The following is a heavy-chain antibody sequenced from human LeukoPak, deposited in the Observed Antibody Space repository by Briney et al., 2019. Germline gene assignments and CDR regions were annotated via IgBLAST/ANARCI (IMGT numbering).Heavy chain of an antibody. Sequence: ASVKVSCKASGYTLTSYYMHWVRQAPGQGLEWMGIINPSGGSTSYAQKFQGRVTMTRDTSTSTVYMELSSLRSEDTAVYYCAREGEYDFWSGYPIDYWGQGTLVTVSS. D-gene: IGHD3-3*01. J-gene: IGHJ4*02. CDR3: AREGEYDFWSGYPIDY. CDR2: INPSGGST. V-gene: IGHV1-46*01. CDR1: GYTLTSYY.